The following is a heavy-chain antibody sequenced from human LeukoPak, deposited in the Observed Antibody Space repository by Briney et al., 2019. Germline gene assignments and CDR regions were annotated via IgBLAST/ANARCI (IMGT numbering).Heavy chain of an antibody. CDR3: ARRLTTVVTLDH. Sequence: AASVKVSCKASGYTFTGYYMHWVRQAPGQGLEWMGWINPNSGGTNYAQKFQGRVTMTRDTSISTAYMELSRLRSDDTAVYYCARRLTTVVTLDHWGQGTLVTVSS. D-gene: IGHD4-17*01. V-gene: IGHV1-2*02. CDR1: GYTFTGYY. J-gene: IGHJ4*02. CDR2: INPNSGGT.